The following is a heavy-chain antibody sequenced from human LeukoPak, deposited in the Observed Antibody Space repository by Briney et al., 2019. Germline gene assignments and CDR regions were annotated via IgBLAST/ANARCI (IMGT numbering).Heavy chain of an antibody. CDR2: IKSASDGGTT. Sequence: GGSLRLSCTASGFTFTNAWMTWVRQAPGKGLVWVGRIKSASDGGTTDYAAPVKGRFTISRDDSKNTLYLQMDSLNSEDSAVYYCTTEYYYDSSGSLFYFDYWGRGSLVTVSS. CDR1: GFTFTNAW. CDR3: TTEYYYDSSGSLFYFDY. J-gene: IGHJ4*02. D-gene: IGHD3-22*01. V-gene: IGHV3-15*01.